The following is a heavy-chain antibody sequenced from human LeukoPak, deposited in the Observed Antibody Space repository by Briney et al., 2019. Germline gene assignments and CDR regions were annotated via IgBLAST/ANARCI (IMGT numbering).Heavy chain of an antibody. CDR2: ITDDATT. CDR1: GFTFSSAW. D-gene: IGHD1-26*01. Sequence: GGSLTLSCAASGFTFSSAWMHWVRQAPGTGLVWVSRITDDATTTYADSVKGRFTISRDNAKNILYLQMNSLRAEDTAVYYWVRVRVGPDYWGQGTLVTVSS. J-gene: IGHJ4*02. CDR3: VRVRVGPDY. V-gene: IGHV3-74*03.